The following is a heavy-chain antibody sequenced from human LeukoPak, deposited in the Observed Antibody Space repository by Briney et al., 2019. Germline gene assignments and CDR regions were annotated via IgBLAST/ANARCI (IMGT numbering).Heavy chain of an antibody. V-gene: IGHV4-30-2*01. J-gene: IGHJ5*02. CDR1: GGSISSGGYS. D-gene: IGHD5-18*01. Sequence: PSETLSLTCTVSGGSISSGGYSWSWIRQPPGKGLEWIGYIYHSGSTYYNPSLKGRVTISVDRSKNQFSLKLSSVTAADTAVYYCARGFGYFGSLRISWFDPWGQGTPVTVSS. CDR2: IYHSGST. CDR3: ARGFGYFGSLRISWFDP.